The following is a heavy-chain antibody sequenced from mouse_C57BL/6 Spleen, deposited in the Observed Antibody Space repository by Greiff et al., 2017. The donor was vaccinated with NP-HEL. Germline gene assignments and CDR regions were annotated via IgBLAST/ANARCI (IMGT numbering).Heavy chain of an antibody. V-gene: IGHV1-15*01. J-gene: IGHJ3*01. D-gene: IGHD4-1*01. CDR2: IDPETGGT. Sequence: VKLQESGAELVRPGASVTLSCKASGYTFTDYEMHWVKQTPVHGLEWIGAIDPETGGTAYNQKFKGKAILTADKSSSTAYMELRSLTSEDSAVYYCTRELGRYWGQGTLVTVSA. CDR3: TRELGRY. CDR1: GYTFTDYE.